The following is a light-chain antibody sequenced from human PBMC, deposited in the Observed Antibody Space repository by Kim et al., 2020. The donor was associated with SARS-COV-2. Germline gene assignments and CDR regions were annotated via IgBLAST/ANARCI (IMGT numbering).Light chain of an antibody. J-gene: IGLJ3*02. CDR3: QAWDSSTGV. CDR1: KLGDKY. CDR2: QDS. Sequence: GSPGQTASITCSGDKLGDKYACWYQQKPGHSPVLVIYQDSKRPSGIPERFSGSNSGNTATLTISGTQAMDEADYYCQAWDSSTGVFGGGTQLTVL. V-gene: IGLV3-1*01.